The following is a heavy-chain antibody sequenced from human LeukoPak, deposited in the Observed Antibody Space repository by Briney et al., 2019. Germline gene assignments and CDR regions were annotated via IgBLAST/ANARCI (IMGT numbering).Heavy chain of an antibody. CDR3: ARDKGGIGHYFDY. D-gene: IGHD3-16*01. V-gene: IGHV3-7*01. CDR1: GFTFSSYW. J-gene: IGHJ4*02. CDR2: IKQDGSEK. Sequence: PGGSLRLSCAASGFTFSSYWMSWVRQAPGKGLEWVANIKQDGSEKYYVDSVKGRFTISRDNAKNSLYLQMNSLRAEDTAVYYCARDKGGIGHYFDYWGQGTLDTVSS.